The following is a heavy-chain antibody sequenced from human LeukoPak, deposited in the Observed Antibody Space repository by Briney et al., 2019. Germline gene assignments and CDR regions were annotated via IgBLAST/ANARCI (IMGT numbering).Heavy chain of an antibody. CDR1: GGSISSRSYY. J-gene: IGHJ4*02. CDR2: IYYGGST. CDR3: ARGEQWLGSWFDY. D-gene: IGHD6-19*01. V-gene: IGHV4-39*07. Sequence: PSETLSLTCTVSGGSISSRSYYWGWIRQPPGKGLEWIGSIYYGGSTYYNPSLKSRVTISVDTSKNQFSLKLSSVTAADTAVYYCARGEQWLGSWFDYWGQGTLVTVSS.